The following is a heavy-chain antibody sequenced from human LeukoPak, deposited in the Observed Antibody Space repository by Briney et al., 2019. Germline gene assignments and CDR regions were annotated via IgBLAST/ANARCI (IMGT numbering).Heavy chain of an antibody. CDR2: ISAYNGNT. CDR1: GYTFTNYG. CDR3: ARDCTYYYDSSGYYYGYYYYMDV. J-gene: IGHJ6*03. V-gene: IGHV1-18*01. Sequence: ASVKVSCKAAGYTFTNYGINWVRQAPGQGLEWMGWISAYNGNTKYAQKVQGRVTMTTDTSTSTAYMDLRSLTSDDTAVYYCARDCTYYYDSSGYYYGYYYYMDVWGKGTTVTVSS. D-gene: IGHD3-22*01.